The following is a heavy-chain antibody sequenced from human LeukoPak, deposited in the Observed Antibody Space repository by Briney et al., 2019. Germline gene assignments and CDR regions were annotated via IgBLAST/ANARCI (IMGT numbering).Heavy chain of an antibody. V-gene: IGHV1-69*05. CDR2: IIPIFGTA. J-gene: IGHJ6*03. Sequence: SVKVSCKASGGTFSSYAISWVRQAPGQGLEWMGGIIPIFGTANYAQKFQGRVTITTDESTSTAYMELSSLRSEDTAVYYCASSPYYDILTAVKMYYYYYMDVWGKGTTVTVSS. CDR1: GGTFSSYA. D-gene: IGHD3-9*01. CDR3: ASSPYYDILTAVKMYYYYYMDV.